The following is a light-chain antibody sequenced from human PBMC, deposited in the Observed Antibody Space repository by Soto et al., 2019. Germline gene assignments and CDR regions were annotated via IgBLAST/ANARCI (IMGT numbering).Light chain of an antibody. CDR3: QQYKSYST. CDR2: DAS. V-gene: IGKV1-5*01. Sequence: DIQMTQSPSTLSGSVGDRFTITCRASQTISSWLAWYQQKPGKAPKLLIYDASSLESGVPSRFSGSGSGTEFTLTISSLQPEDFATYYCQQYKSYSTSGQGTKVDIK. J-gene: IGKJ1*01. CDR1: QTISSW.